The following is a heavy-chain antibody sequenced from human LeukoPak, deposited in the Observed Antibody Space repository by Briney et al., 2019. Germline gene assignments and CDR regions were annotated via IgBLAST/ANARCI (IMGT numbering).Heavy chain of an antibody. V-gene: IGHV3-7*01. Sequence: GGSLRLSCAASGFTFRSHWMNWVRQAPGKGLEWVANIKHGGSEKYYVDSVKGRFTISRDNAKNSLYLQMNSLRAEDTAVYYCARERDGDYVDFDYWGQGTLVTVSS. D-gene: IGHD4-17*01. CDR2: IKHGGSEK. J-gene: IGHJ4*02. CDR1: GFTFRSHW. CDR3: ARERDGDYVDFDY.